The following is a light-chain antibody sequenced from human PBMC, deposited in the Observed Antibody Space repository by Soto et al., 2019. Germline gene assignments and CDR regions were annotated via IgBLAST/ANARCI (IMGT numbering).Light chain of an antibody. CDR1: QGISNY. J-gene: IGKJ4*01. Sequence: MQTPQSPSSLSASVGDRVTITCRAGQGISNYLAWYQQKPGKVPKLLIYAASTLQSGIPSRFSGSGSGTDFTLTISSLQPEDVATYYCQKYNSAPLTFGGGTKVDNK. V-gene: IGKV1-27*01. CDR2: AAS. CDR3: QKYNSAPLT.